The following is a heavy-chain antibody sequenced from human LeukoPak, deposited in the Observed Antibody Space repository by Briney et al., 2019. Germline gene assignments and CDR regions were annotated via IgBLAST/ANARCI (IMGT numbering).Heavy chain of an antibody. J-gene: IGHJ4*02. CDR2: ISGSGGST. CDR3: ARGPITMIAYYFDY. CDR1: GYTFSSYA. D-gene: IGHD3-22*01. V-gene: IGHV3-23*01. Sequence: SCKASGYTFSSYAMSWVRQAPGKGLEWVSAISGSGGSTYYADSVKGRFTISRDNAKNSLYLQTNSLRAEDTAVYYCARGPITMIAYYFDYWGQGTLVTVSS.